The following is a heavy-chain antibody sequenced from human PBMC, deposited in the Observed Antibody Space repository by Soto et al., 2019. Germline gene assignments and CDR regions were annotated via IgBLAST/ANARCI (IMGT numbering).Heavy chain of an antibody. D-gene: IGHD6-19*01. CDR3: AKEQWLPGNYYYGVDV. J-gene: IGHJ6*02. CDR1: GDSVSSSSVT. CDR2: TYYRSKWYN. Sequence: SQTLSLTCAISGDSVSSSSVTWNWIRPSPSRGLEWLGRTYYRSKWYNDYAESVKSRITVNPDTSKNQFSLQLNSVTPEDTAVYYCAKEQWLPGNYYYGVDVWGQGTAVTVSS. V-gene: IGHV6-1*01.